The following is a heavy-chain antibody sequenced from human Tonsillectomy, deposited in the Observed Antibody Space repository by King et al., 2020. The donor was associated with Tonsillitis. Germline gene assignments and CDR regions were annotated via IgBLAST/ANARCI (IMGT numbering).Heavy chain of an antibody. J-gene: IGHJ3*02. CDR1: GGSISSSSYY. V-gene: IGHV4-39*01. CDR3: AIPGRYYYDSRGYSEDIFDI. CDR2: IYYSGST. Sequence: QLQESGPGLVKPSETLSLTCTVSGGSISSSSYYWGWIRQPPGKGLEWIGSIYYSGSTYYNPSLKSRVTISVDTSRNQFSLKLSSVTAADTAVYYCAIPGRYYYDSRGYSEDIFDIWGQGTMVTVSS. D-gene: IGHD3-22*01.